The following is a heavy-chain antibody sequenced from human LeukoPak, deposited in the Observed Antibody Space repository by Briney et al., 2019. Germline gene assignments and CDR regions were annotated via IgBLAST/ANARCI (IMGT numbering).Heavy chain of an antibody. V-gene: IGHV3-53*04. Sequence: GGSLRLSCSASGFTFSSYAMHWVRQAPGKGLEWVSVIYSGNTTYYADSVKGRFTISRHNSKNTLYLQMNNLRTEDTAVYYCARGKKLPRDYWGQGTLVTVSS. CDR1: GFTFSSYA. CDR3: ARGKKLPRDY. CDR2: IYSGNTT. J-gene: IGHJ4*02.